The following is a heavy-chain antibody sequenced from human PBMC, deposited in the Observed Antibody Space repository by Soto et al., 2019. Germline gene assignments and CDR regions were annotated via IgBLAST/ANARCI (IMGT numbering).Heavy chain of an antibody. CDR3: SLERGYYPKYNWFDP. D-gene: IGHD3-22*01. Sequence: GGSLRLSCSASGFTFRSYAIHWVRQAPGKGLEWVSAISFDGSNEYYADSVKGRFTISRDNAKNTLYLQMNSLRAEDTAVYYCSLERGYYPKYNWFDPWGQGTLVTVSS. CDR1: GFTFRSYA. CDR2: ISFDGSNE. V-gene: IGHV3-30-3*01. J-gene: IGHJ5*02.